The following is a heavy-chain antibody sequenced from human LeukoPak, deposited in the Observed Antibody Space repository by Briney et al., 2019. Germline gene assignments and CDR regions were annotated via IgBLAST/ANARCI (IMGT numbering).Heavy chain of an antibody. V-gene: IGHV5-51*01. CDR2: IYPGDSDT. D-gene: IGHD4-11*01. CDR3: ARTLLSNDDAFDI. J-gene: IGHJ3*02. Sequence: KNGESLKISCKGSGYSFTSYWIGWVRQMPGKGLEWMGIIYPGDSDTRYSPSFQGQVTISADKSISTAYLQWSSLKASDTAIYYCARTLLSNDDAFDIWGQGTMVTVSS. CDR1: GYSFTSYW.